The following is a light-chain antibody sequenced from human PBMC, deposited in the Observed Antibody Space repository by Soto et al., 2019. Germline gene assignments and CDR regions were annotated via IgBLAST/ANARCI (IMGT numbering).Light chain of an antibody. CDR2: DAS. Sequence: EIVLTQSPATLSLSPGERATLSCRASQSVSTYLAWYQLRPGQAPRLLIYDASNRATGIPARFSGSGSGTDFTLTISSLEPEDCAVYYCQQRYNWPPLTFGGGTRVEIK. CDR1: QSVSTY. J-gene: IGKJ4*01. CDR3: QQRYNWPPLT. V-gene: IGKV3-11*01.